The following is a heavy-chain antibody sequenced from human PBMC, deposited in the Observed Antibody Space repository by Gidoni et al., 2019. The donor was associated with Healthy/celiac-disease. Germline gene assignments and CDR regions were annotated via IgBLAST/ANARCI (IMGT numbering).Heavy chain of an antibody. J-gene: IGHJ6*04. D-gene: IGHD5-12*01. CDR1: GFTWSSYA. V-gene: IGHV3-23*01. Sequence: EGQLLESGGGLVQPGGSVRLSGAASGFTWSSYAMSWVRQAPGKGLGWVSAISGRGCSTYYAASVKVRFTISRDNSQTTLYLQMNSLSAEDTAVYYCAQGTRWVATIEVDVWGKGTTVTVSS. CDR2: ISGRGCST. CDR3: AQGTRWVATIEVDV.